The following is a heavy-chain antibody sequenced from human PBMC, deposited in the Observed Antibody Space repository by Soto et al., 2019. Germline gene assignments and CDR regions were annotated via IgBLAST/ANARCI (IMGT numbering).Heavy chain of an antibody. CDR2: INPNSGGT. CDR3: AGEPATAKPEGVVF. CDR1: GYTFSDYY. J-gene: IGHJ4*02. D-gene: IGHD1-1*01. Sequence: ASVKVSCKASGYTFSDYYIHWVRQAPGQGLEWMGWINPNSGGTKYAPKFQGGVTMTRDTSITTAYMELSRLRSGDTAVYYCAGEPATAKPEGVVFGGEGTLVSVPS. V-gene: IGHV1-2*02.